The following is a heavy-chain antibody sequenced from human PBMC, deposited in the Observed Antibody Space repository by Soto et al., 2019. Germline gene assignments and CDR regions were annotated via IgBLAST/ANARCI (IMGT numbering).Heavy chain of an antibody. J-gene: IGHJ4*02. CDR1: GYSFTSYW. D-gene: IGHD3-16*01. Sequence: GESLNISFKGSGYSFTSYWISWVRQMPGKGLEWMGRIDPSDSYTNYSPSFQCHVTISADKSISTAYLQWSSLKASDTAMYYCARTPIRTMGGSPNLGYYWGQGTLVTVSS. V-gene: IGHV5-10-1*01. CDR2: IDPSDSYT. CDR3: ARTPIRTMGGSPNLGYY.